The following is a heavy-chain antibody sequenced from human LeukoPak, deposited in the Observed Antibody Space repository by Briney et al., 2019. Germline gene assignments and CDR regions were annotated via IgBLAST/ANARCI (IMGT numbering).Heavy chain of an antibody. J-gene: IGHJ4*02. D-gene: IGHD7-27*01. CDR2: IGSSGGGI. Sequence: GGSLRLSCAASGFTFSTYTMYWVRHPPGKGLEWVSIIGSSGGGIHYADSVKGRFTISRDNSKNALYLQMNSLRVEDTAVYYCAIDPNWGTHSWGQGVLVTVSS. CDR3: AIDPNWGTHS. V-gene: IGHV3-23*01. CDR1: GFTFSTYT.